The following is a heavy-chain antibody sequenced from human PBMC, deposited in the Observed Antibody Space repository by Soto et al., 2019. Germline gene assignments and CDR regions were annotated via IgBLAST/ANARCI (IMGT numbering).Heavy chain of an antibody. CDR2: ISSNGGST. CDR1: GFTFSSYA. J-gene: IGHJ6*02. Sequence: GGSLRLSCSASGFTFSSYAMHWVRQAPGKGLEYVSAISSNGGSTYYADSVKGRFTISRDNSKNTLYLQMSSLRAEDTAVYYCVKSGPTGRGTHYYGMDVWGQGTTVTVSS. V-gene: IGHV3-64D*08. D-gene: IGHD1-1*01. CDR3: VKSGPTGRGTHYYGMDV.